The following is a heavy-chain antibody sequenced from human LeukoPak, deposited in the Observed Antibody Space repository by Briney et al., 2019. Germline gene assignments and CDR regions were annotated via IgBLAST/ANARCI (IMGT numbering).Heavy chain of an antibody. CDR3: APGGDSGYEY. D-gene: IGHD5-12*01. CDR2: IDSGSDTI. Sequence: GGSLRLSCAASGFTFKSYSMNWVRQAPGKGLEWVSYIDSGSDTIYYADSVKGRFTTSRDNAKSSLYLQMSSLRDEDTAVYYCAPGGDSGYEYWGQGTLVTVSS. V-gene: IGHV3-48*02. J-gene: IGHJ4*02. CDR1: GFTFKSYS.